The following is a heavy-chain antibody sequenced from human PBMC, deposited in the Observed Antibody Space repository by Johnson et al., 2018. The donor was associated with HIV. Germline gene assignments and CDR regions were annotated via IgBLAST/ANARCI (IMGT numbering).Heavy chain of an antibody. D-gene: IGHD1-26*01. J-gene: IGHJ3*02. CDR1: GFTFTTSA. CDR3: AREPEGWAFDI. V-gene: IGHV3-72*01. CDR2: SRNKANSYTT. Sequence: VRLVESGGGLLQPGGSLRLSCAASGFTFTTSAMSWVRQAPGKGLEWVGRSRNKANSYTTEYAASVKGRFTISRDDSKNSLYLQMNSLKTEDTAVYYCAREPEGWAFDIWGQGTMVTVSS.